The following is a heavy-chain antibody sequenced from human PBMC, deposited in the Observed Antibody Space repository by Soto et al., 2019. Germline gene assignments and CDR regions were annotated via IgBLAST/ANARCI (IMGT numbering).Heavy chain of an antibody. Sequence: EVKLVESGGGLVQPGGSLRLSCAASGFTFSDYSMDWVRQVPGKGLEWVGRSRNKANSYNTEYAASVKDRFSISRDNSKDSMYLQMNSLKTEDTAVYYCARDTGGSYDYWGQGALVTVSS. V-gene: IGHV3-72*01. CDR2: SRNKANSYNT. CDR1: GFTFSDYS. J-gene: IGHJ4*02. CDR3: ARDTGGSYDY. D-gene: IGHD1-26*01.